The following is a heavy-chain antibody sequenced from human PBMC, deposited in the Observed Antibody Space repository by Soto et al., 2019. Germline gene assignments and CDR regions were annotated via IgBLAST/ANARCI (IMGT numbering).Heavy chain of an antibody. V-gene: IGHV4-4*07. Sequence: SETLSLTCTVSGGAISAFNWNWIRQTAGKGLEWIGRIYASGHTNYNPSLESRVTMSIDSSKHQFSLKLNSVTAADTAAYYCARSPSTSTIGTFDVWGQGTLGTVSS. D-gene: IGHD2-2*01. CDR1: GGAISAFN. J-gene: IGHJ3*01. CDR3: ARSPSTSTIGTFDV. CDR2: IYASGHT.